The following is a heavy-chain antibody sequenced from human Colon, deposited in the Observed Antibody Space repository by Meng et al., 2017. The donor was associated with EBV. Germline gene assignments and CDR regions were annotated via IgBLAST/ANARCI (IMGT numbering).Heavy chain of an antibody. CDR2: IYYSGRT. D-gene: IGHD2-21*02. CDR3: ARGDLDGDCYYCLDF. J-gene: IGHJ4*02. CDR1: GDSVSNKNKY. Sequence: LRLQESGPGLVKPSETLSLTCSVSGDSVSNKNKYWGWIRQPPGKGLEWIGNIYYSGRTNYNPSLTSRVAISVDTSKNQFSLRLNSVTAADSAIYSCARGDLDGDCYYCLDFWGQGALVTVSS. V-gene: IGHV4-39*07.